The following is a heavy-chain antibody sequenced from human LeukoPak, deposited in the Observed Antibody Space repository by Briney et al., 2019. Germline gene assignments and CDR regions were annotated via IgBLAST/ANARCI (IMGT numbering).Heavy chain of an antibody. D-gene: IGHD6-13*01. CDR1: GGSFSGYY. CDR3: ARASLSSWRYMDV. J-gene: IGHJ6*03. V-gene: IGHV4-34*01. CDR2: INHSGST. Sequence: PSETLSLTCAVYGGSFSGYYWSWIRQPPGEGLEWIGEINHSGSTNYNPSLKSRVTISVDTSKNQFSLKLSSVTAADTAVYYCARASLSSWRYMDVWGKGTTVTVSS.